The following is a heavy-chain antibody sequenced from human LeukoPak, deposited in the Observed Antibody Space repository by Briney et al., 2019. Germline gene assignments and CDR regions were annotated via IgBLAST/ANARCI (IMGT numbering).Heavy chain of an antibody. J-gene: IGHJ4*02. CDR2: ITTAGRT. CDR3: ARDQGHEYAPVGSATHGY. V-gene: IGHV3-23*01. D-gene: IGHD2-8*01. CDR1: SFIFSNYA. Sequence: GGSLTLSCAASSFIFSNYAMSWVRQPAGKGLAWVSSITTAGRTYYADSVKGRFTTSRDTSKNTLVLQMTNLSAEDTAVYFCARDQGHEYAPVGSATHGYWGQGTLVAVSS.